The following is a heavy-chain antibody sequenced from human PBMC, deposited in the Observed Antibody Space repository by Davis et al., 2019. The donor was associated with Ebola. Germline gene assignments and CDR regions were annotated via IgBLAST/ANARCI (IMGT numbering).Heavy chain of an antibody. CDR2: IYYSGST. J-gene: IGHJ6*02. V-gene: IGHV4-59*01. CDR3: ARAYDFWSGYPYYYYGMDV. D-gene: IGHD3-3*01. CDR1: GFTFSTYW. Sequence: ESLKISCAASGFTFSTYWMSWVRQAPGKGLEWIGYIYYSGSTNYNPSLKSRVTISVDTSKNQFSLKLSSVTAADTAVYYCARAYDFWSGYPYYYYGMDVWGQGTTVTVSS.